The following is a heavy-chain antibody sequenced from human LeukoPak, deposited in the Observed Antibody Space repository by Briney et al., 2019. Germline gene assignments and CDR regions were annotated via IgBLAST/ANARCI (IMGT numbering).Heavy chain of an antibody. J-gene: IGHJ3*02. CDR3: AREDAIPGYSSSWTDAFDI. Sequence: PGGSLRLSCAASGFTFSSYGMHWVRQAPGKGLEWVAFIRYDGSNKYYADSVKGRFTISRDNAKNSLYLQMNSLRAEDTAVYYCAREDAIPGYSSSWTDAFDIWGQGTMVTVSS. CDR2: IRYDGSNK. D-gene: IGHD6-13*01. V-gene: IGHV3-30*02. CDR1: GFTFSSYG.